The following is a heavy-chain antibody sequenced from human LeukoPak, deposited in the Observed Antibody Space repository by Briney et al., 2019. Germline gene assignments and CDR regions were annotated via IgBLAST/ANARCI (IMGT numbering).Heavy chain of an antibody. J-gene: IGHJ4*02. CDR3: ARSPHYYGSEFDY. CDR1: GGSISSYY. D-gene: IGHD3-10*01. Sequence: SETLSLTCTVSGGSISSYYWSWIRQPPEKGLEWIGYIYYSGSTNYNPSLKSRVTISVDTSKKQFSLKLSSVTAADTAVYYCARSPHYYGSEFDYWGQGTLVTVSS. V-gene: IGHV4-59*01. CDR2: IYYSGST.